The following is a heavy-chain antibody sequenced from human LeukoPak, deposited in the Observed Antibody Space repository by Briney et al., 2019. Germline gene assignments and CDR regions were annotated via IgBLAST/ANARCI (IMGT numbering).Heavy chain of an antibody. CDR1: GGTFSSYA. J-gene: IGHJ4*02. CDR2: INPNSGGT. Sequence: ASVKVSCKASGGTFSSYAISWVRQAPGQGLEWMGWINPNSGGTNYAQKFQGRVTMTRDTSISTAYMELSRLRSDDTAVYYCATFGYSYGYQKDYWGQGTLVTVSS. CDR3: ATFGYSYGYQKDY. D-gene: IGHD5-18*01. V-gene: IGHV1-2*02.